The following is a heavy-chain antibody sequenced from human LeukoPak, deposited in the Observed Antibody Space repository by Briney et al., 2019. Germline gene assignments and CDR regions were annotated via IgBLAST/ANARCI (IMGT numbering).Heavy chain of an antibody. D-gene: IGHD2-8*01. CDR1: GYTFTSYY. CDR3: AGGCMGIYYNVAFDI. Sequence: SVKLSCEASGYTFTSYYMHWVRQAPGQGLEWMGWINPNSGGTNYAQKFKGRVTITRDTSISTAYMELSRLRSDDTAVYYCAGGCMGIYYNVAFDIWGQGTMVTVSS. CDR2: INPNSGGT. J-gene: IGHJ3*02. V-gene: IGHV1-2*02.